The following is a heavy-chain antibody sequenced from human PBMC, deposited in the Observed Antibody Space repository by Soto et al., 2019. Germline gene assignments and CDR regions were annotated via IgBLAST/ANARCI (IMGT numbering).Heavy chain of an antibody. CDR3: AREVVVAATGWFDP. CDR2: IIPIFGTA. CDR1: GGTFSSYA. D-gene: IGHD2-15*01. V-gene: IGHV1-69*12. J-gene: IGHJ5*02. Sequence: QVQLVQSGAEVKKPGSSVKVSCKASGGTFSSYAISWVRQAPGQGLEWMGGIIPIFGTANYAQKFQGRVTTTADESTSTAYMERSSLRSEDTAVYYCAREVVVAATGWFDPWGQGTLVTVSS.